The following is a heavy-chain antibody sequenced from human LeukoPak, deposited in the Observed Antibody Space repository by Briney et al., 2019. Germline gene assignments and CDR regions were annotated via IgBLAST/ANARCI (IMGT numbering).Heavy chain of an antibody. CDR1: GGSFSGYY. Sequence: SETLSLTCAVYGGSFSGYYWSWIRQPPGKGLEWIGEINHSGSTNYNPSLKSRVTISVDTSKNQFSLKLSSVTAADTAVYYCARHPRDGYCSSTSCYTRAFDIWGQGTMVTVSS. V-gene: IGHV4-34*01. CDR2: INHSGST. D-gene: IGHD2-2*02. CDR3: ARHPRDGYCSSTSCYTRAFDI. J-gene: IGHJ3*02.